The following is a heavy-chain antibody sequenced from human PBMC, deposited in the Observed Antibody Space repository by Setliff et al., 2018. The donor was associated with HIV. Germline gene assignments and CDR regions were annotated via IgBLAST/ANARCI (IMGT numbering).Heavy chain of an antibody. CDR1: GYSLTSYW. CDR2: ISPDDSDS. V-gene: IGHV5-51*01. Sequence: GESLKISCKGSGYSLTSYWIGWVRQMPRKGLEWMGIISPDDSDSRYSPSFQGQVTISADKSISTAYLQWSSLKASDTAMYYCASGRKKNYDLFTGYYRILGVDFDYWGQGTLVTVSS. CDR3: ASGRKKNYDLFTGYYRILGVDFDY. D-gene: IGHD3-9*01. J-gene: IGHJ4*02.